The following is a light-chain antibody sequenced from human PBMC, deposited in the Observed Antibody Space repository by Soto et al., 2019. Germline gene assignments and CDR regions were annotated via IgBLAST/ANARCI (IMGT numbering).Light chain of an antibody. CDR1: STHIGAYGC. Sequence: QSGPTQPASPSGTPPHSMTIHCTRTSTHIGAYGCVSWSQQHPVQAPNLMVSEVNHRPSGVYNRFSGSKSGNTANLTISGLQVEGEAEYVCFSSTTASTHVCGTETQGTGL. CDR3: FSSTTASTHV. J-gene: IGLJ1*01. V-gene: IGLV2-14*01. CDR2: EVN.